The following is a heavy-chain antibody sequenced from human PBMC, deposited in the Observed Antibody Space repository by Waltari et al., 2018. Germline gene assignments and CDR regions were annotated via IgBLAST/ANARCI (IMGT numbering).Heavy chain of an antibody. J-gene: IGHJ4*02. CDR1: GGSFSGYY. D-gene: IGHD2-15*01. Sequence: QVQLQQWGAGLLKPSETLSLTCAVYGGSFSGYYWSWIRQPPGKGLEWVGEINHSGSTNSNPSLKSRVTISVDTSKNQFSLKLSSVTAADTAVYYCARVCRWSCYWGQGTLVTVSS. V-gene: IGHV4-34*01. CDR2: INHSGST. CDR3: ARVCRWSCY.